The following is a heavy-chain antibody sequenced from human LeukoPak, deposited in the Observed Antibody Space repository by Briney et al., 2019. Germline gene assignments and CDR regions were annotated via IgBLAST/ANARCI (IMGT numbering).Heavy chain of an antibody. CDR3: TTDEGEDTSY. CDR2: IRSKTYGGTT. Sequence: PGGSLRLSCTASGFTFGDYAMSSGRQAPGKGLEWVSFIRSKTYGGTTEYAASVKGRFTISRDDSKSIAYLQMKSLKTEETAVYYCTTDEGEDTSYWGQGTLVTVSS. CDR1: GFTFGDYA. V-gene: IGHV3-49*04. D-gene: IGHD1-26*01. J-gene: IGHJ4*02.